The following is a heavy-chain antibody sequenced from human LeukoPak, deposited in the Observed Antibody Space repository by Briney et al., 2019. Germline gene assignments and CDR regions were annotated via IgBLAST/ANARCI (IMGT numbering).Heavy chain of an antibody. CDR1: GYTFTGYY. CDR2: INPNSGGT. V-gene: IGHV1-2*02. J-gene: IGHJ4*02. CDR3: ARLNLDTAYTYDY. D-gene: IGHD5-18*01. Sequence: ASVKVSCKASGYTFTGYYMHWVRQAPGQGLEWMGWINPNSGGTNYAQKFQGRVTMTRDTSISTAYMELSRLRSDDTAVYYCARLNLDTAYTYDYRGQGTLVTVSS.